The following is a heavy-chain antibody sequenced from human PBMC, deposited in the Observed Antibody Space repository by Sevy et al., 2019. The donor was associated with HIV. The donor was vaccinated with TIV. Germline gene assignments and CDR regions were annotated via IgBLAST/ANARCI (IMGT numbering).Heavy chain of an antibody. D-gene: IGHD4-17*01. J-gene: IGHJ4*02. CDR2: RFYSGST. V-gene: IGHV4-61*01. Sequence: SETLSLTCTVSGGSVSTDSYYWSWIRPPQGKGLEWIGYRFYSGSTNYNPSLQSRVTISLDTSKNQFSLRLSSVTAAETAVYYCARCRSPYGDYATGSFDYWGQGALVTVSS. CDR1: GGSVSTDSYY. CDR3: ARCRSPYGDYATGSFDY.